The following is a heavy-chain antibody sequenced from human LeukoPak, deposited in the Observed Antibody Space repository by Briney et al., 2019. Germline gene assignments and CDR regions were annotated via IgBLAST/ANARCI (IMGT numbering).Heavy chain of an antibody. D-gene: IGHD5-12*01. V-gene: IGHV3-23*01. Sequence: PGGSLRLSCAASGFTFSGYAMGWVRQVPGKGPEWVSAISASGGTTHYADSVKGRFTLSRDNSRNTLHLQLHSLRAEDTAIYYCAKGWLAPGPTYDYWGQGTLVTVSS. J-gene: IGHJ4*02. CDR1: GFTFSGYA. CDR3: AKGWLAPGPTYDY. CDR2: ISASGGTT.